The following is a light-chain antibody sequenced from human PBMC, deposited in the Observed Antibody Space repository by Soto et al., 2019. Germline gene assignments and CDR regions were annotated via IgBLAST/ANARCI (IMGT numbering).Light chain of an antibody. CDR1: QSVLYSSDNRNY. V-gene: IGKV4-1*01. Sequence: DIVLTQSPDSLTVSLDERAAINCKSSQSVLYSSDNRNYLAWYQQKPGQPPKLLIYWASTRESGVPDRFSGSGSGTDFTLTISSLQAEDVAVYYCQQYYTISRTFGQGTKVDIK. J-gene: IGKJ1*01. CDR3: QQYYTISRT. CDR2: WAS.